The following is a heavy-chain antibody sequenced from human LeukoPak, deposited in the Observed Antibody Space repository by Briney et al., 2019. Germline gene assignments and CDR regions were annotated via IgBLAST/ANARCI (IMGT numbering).Heavy chain of an antibody. D-gene: IGHD7-27*01. CDR3: AKGRHGEDY. J-gene: IGHJ4*02. V-gene: IGHV3-30*18. Sequence: PGGSLRLSCAASGFTFSIYGMHWVRQAPGKGLEWVAVISYDGSNKYYADSVKGRFTISRDNSKNTLYLQMNSLRAEDTAVYYCAKGRHGEDYWGQGTLVTVSS. CDR1: GFTFSIYG. CDR2: ISYDGSNK.